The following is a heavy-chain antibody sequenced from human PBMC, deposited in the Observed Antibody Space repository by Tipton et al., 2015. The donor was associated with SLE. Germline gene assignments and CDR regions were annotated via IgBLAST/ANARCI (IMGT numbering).Heavy chain of an antibody. CDR2: VCNSVST. Sequence: TLSLTCTVSGASVSSFCWNWIRQSPGKGLEWIACVCNSVSTNYDPSLKSRGTVSVDTSRNQFSLKLTSVTAADTAVYYCAIPTVGATGGFDSWGHGTLVIVSS. D-gene: IGHD1-26*01. V-gene: IGHV4-59*02. J-gene: IGHJ4*01. CDR1: GASVSSFC. CDR3: AIPTVGATGGFDS.